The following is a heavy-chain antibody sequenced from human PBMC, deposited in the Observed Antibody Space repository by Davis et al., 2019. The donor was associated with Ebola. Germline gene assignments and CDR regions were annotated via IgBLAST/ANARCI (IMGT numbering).Heavy chain of an antibody. CDR1: GGSFRGYY. CDR2: IYHTGPT. V-gene: IGHV4-34*01. D-gene: IGHD3-10*01. Sequence: SATLSLTCALYGGSFRGYYWSWIRQPPGKGLEWTGEIYHTGPTNYNPSLKSRVTISVDKSKNQFSLKLTSLTAADTAVYYRASVWGVIIDEYYYYYGMDVWGKGTTVTVSS. J-gene: IGHJ6*04. CDR3: ASVWGVIIDEYYYYYGMDV.